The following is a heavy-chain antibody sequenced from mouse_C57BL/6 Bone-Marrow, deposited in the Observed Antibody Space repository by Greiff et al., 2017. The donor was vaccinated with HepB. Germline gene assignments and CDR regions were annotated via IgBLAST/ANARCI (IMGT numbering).Heavy chain of an antibody. V-gene: IGHV2-5*01. CDR1: GFSLTSYG. Sequence: VKLQQSGPGLVQPSQSLSITCTVSGFSLTSYGVHWVRQSPGKGLEWLGGIWRGGSTDYNAAFMSRLSITKDNPKSQVFFKMNSLQADDTAIYYCAKNDGTVVATNAMDYWGQGTSVTVSS. J-gene: IGHJ4*01. D-gene: IGHD1-1*01. CDR2: IWRGGST. CDR3: AKNDGTVVATNAMDY.